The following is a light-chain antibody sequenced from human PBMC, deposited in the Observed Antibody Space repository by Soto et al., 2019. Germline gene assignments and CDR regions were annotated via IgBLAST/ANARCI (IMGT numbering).Light chain of an antibody. CDR3: QHLSRYSST. CDR1: EKSSPC. V-gene: IGKV1-5*01. CDR2: EVS. Sequence: DIEMVQSPSALSASVGDTVTITCRASEKSSPCVAWYQQKPGQAPKLLMYEVSSLKRGVPSRFGGSGSGTDFTLTISGLQPEDFATYYCQHLSRYSSTFGGGTKVDIK. J-gene: IGKJ4*01.